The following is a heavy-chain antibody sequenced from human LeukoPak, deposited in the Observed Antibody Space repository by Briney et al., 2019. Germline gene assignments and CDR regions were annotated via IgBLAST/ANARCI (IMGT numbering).Heavy chain of an antibody. CDR2: IYYSGST. Sequence: SETLSLTCTVSGGSISSYYWSWIRQPPGKGLEWIGYIYYSGSTIYNPSLKSRVTISVDTSKNQFSLKLSSVTAADTAVYYCARGGYCSSTSCYFSSENWFDPWGQGTLVAVSS. D-gene: IGHD2-2*03. CDR3: ARGGYCSSTSCYFSSENWFDP. V-gene: IGHV4-59*01. CDR1: GGSISSYY. J-gene: IGHJ5*02.